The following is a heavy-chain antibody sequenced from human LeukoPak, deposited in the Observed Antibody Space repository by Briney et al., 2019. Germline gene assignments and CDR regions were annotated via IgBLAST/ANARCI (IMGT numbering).Heavy chain of an antibody. CDR2: ISWNSGSI. CDR3: AKGRSSSWYYFDY. J-gene: IGHJ4*02. V-gene: IGHV3-9*01. D-gene: IGHD6-13*01. CDR1: GFTFNSYA. Sequence: GGSLRLSCAASGFTFNSYAMSWVRQAPGKGLEWVSGISWNSGSIGYADSVKGRFTISRDNAKNSLYLQMNSLRAEDTALYYCAKGRSSSWYYFDYWGQGTLVTVSS.